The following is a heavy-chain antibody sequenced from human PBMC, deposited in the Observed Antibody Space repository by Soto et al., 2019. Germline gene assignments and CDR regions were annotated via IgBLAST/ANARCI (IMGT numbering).Heavy chain of an antibody. CDR1: GGTFSSYA. CDR2: IIPIFGTA. V-gene: IGHV1-69*12. CDR3: ARGGITTVRAYYYYYGMDV. D-gene: IGHD3-10*01. Sequence: QVQLVQSGAEVKKPGSSVKVSCKASGGTFSSYAISWVRQAPGQGLEWMGGIIPIFGTANYAQKFQGRVTITADESTSTAYMELSSLRSEDTAVYYCARGGITTVRAYYYYYGMDVWGQGTTVTVSS. J-gene: IGHJ6*02.